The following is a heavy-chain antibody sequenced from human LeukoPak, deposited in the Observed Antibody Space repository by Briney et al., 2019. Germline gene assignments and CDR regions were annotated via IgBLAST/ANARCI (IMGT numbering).Heavy chain of an antibody. CDR1: GASISAYY. D-gene: IGHD3-10*01. CDR2: IYHTDNT. CDR3: AKDLDRGVIGGFDT. Sequence: SETLSLTCTVSGASISAYYWSWIRQPPGKGLEWIGYIYHTDNTKYSPSLKTRVTISMDTPKNLFSLKLTSVTAADTAVYYCAKDLDRGVIGGFDTWGQGTLVTVSS. V-gene: IGHV4-59*01. J-gene: IGHJ5*02.